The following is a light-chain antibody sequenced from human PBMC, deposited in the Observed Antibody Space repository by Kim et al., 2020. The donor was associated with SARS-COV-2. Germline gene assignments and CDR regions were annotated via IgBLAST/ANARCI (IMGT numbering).Light chain of an antibody. V-gene: IGLV3-21*04. CDR1: NIGGKS. J-gene: IGLJ2*01. CDR2: YDS. Sequence: APGKTARITCGGNNIGGKSVHWYQQKPGRAPVLVIYYDSDRPSGIPERFSGSNSGNTATLTISRVEAGDEADYYCQVWDSSSDHVVFGGGTQLTVL. CDR3: QVWDSSSDHVV.